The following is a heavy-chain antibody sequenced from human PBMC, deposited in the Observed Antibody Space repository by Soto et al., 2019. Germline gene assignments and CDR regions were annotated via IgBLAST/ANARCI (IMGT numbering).Heavy chain of an antibody. CDR3: ASDSGVRFLEWLLPTHPFGP. Sequence: ASVKVSCKASGYTFTSYYMHWVRQSPGQELEWMGIINTSGGSTSYAQKFQGRVTMTRDTSTSTVYMELSRLRSEDTAVYYCASDSGVRFLEWLLPTHPFGPWGQGTLVTVSS. D-gene: IGHD3-3*01. CDR1: GYTFTSYY. CDR2: INTSGGST. V-gene: IGHV1-46*03. J-gene: IGHJ5*02.